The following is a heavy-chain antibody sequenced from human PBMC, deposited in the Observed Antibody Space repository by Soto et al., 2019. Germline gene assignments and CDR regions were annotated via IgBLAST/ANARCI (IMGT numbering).Heavy chain of an antibody. CDR1: GFTFSSYA. D-gene: IGHD5-12*01. CDR2: LGGSGGSP. CDR3: AKGGGWLYYYYMDV. J-gene: IGHJ6*03. V-gene: IGHV3-23*01. Sequence: GGSLRLSCAASGFTFSSYAMSWVRQAPGKGLEWVSALGGSGGSPYYADSVKGRFTISRDNSKNTRYLQMNSLRAEDTAVYYCAKGGGWLYYYYMDVWGKGTTVTVSS.